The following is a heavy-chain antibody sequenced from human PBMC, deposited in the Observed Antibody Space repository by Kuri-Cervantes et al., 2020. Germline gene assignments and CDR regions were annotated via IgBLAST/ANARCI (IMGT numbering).Heavy chain of an antibody. Sequence: GESLKISCEVSGFIFESYWMSWVRQAPGKGLEWVANIKQDGSEEYYVDSVKGRFTISRDNAKNSLYLQMNSLRAEDTAVYYCARGYWNFDLWGRGTLVTVSS. CDR1: GFIFESYW. CDR2: IKQDGSEE. CDR3: ARGYWNFDL. V-gene: IGHV3-7*04. J-gene: IGHJ2*01.